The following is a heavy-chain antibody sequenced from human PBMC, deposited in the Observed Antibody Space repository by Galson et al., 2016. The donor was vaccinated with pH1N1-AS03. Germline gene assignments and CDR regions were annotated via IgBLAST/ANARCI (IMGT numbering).Heavy chain of an antibody. CDR1: GYTLTGFY. Sequence: SVKVSCKASGYTLTGFYVHWVRQAPGQGLKWMGWIDPNSGVTNYAQKFQAWVTMTRETSSNTAHMELSGLKSDDTAVYYCARDPRGPCSSSTCATAYYFGMDVWGQGTTVIVSS. D-gene: IGHD2-2*01. V-gene: IGHV1-2*04. CDR3: ARDPRGPCSSSTCATAYYFGMDV. J-gene: IGHJ6*02. CDR2: IDPNSGVT.